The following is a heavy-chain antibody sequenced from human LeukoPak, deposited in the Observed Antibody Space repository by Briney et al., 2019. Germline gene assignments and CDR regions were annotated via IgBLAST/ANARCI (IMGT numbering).Heavy chain of an antibody. Sequence: ASVKVSCKASGYTFTSNYIHWVRQAPGQGLEWMGMIYPRDGSTSYAQKFQGRVTVTRDTSTSTVHMELSGLRSEDTAVYYCAKDQEGFDYWGQGTLVTVSS. CDR3: AKDQEGFDY. CDR1: GYTFTSNY. CDR2: IYPRDGST. J-gene: IGHJ4*02. V-gene: IGHV1-46*01.